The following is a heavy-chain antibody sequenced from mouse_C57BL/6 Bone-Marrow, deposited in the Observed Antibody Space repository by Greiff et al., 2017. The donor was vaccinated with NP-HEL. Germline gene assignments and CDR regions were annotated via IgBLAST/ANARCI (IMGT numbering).Heavy chain of an antibody. D-gene: IGHD2-3*01. V-gene: IGHV1-59*01. Sequence: QVQLQQPGAELVRPGTSVKLSCKASGYTFTSYWMHWVKQRPGQGLEWIGVIDPSDSYTNYNQKFKGKATLTVDTSSSTAYMQRSSLTAEDSAVYYCARADGYYVGYAMDYWGQGTSVTVSS. CDR3: ARADGYYVGYAMDY. J-gene: IGHJ4*01. CDR1: GYTFTSYW. CDR2: IDPSDSYT.